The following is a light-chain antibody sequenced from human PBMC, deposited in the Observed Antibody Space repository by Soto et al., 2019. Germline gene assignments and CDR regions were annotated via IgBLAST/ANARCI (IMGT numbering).Light chain of an antibody. Sequence: QSALTQPPSASGSPGQSVTISCTGTSSDVGGYKYVSRYQQYPGKAPKLMIYAVNKRPSGVPDRFSGSKSGNTASLTVSGLQAEDEADYYCSSYAGSNNYVFGTGTKLTVL. CDR1: SSDVGGYKY. CDR3: SSYAGSNNYV. V-gene: IGLV2-8*01. CDR2: AVN. J-gene: IGLJ1*01.